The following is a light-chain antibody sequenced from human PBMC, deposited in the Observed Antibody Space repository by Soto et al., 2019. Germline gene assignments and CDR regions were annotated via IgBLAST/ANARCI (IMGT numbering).Light chain of an antibody. Sequence: DVVMTQSPLSLPVTLGQPASISCRSSQRLVHTDGNIYLDWFQQRPGQSPRRLIYKVSNRDFGVPDRFIGSGSGTDFTLKISRVEAEDVGVYYCIQSTHWPWTFGQGTKVEIK. J-gene: IGKJ1*01. CDR1: QRLVHTDGNIY. V-gene: IGKV2-30*02. CDR3: IQSTHWPWT. CDR2: KVS.